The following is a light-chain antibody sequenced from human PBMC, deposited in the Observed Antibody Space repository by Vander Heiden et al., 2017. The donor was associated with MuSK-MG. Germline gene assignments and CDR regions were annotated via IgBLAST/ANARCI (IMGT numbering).Light chain of an antibody. Sequence: QSALTQPASVSGSPGQSITIPCTGTSSDVGSYNLVSWYQQRPGKAPKLMISEVTNRPSGVSNRFSGSKSGNTASLTISGLQADDEADYYCSSFTSSTTPFVFGTGTKVTVL. J-gene: IGLJ1*01. V-gene: IGLV2-14*02. CDR2: EVT. CDR3: SSFTSSTTPFV. CDR1: SSDVGSYNL.